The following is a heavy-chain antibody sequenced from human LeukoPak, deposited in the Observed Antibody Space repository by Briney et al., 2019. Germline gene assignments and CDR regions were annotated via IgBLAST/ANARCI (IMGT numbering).Heavy chain of an antibody. V-gene: IGHV4-31*03. D-gene: IGHD3-16*01. CDR2: IDYSGSP. CDR3: ARASSRATGYVKWFDS. Sequence: SETLSLTCTVSGASISSGGYYWTFIRQHPGKGLEWIGYIDYSGSPFYYPSLKSRVSISVDTSTNQFSLKLTSVTAADTAVYYCARASSRATGYVKWFDSWGQGTLVTVSS. CDR1: GASISSGGYY. J-gene: IGHJ5*01.